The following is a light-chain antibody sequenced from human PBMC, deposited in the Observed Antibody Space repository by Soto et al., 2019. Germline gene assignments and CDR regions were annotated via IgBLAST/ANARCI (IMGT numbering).Light chain of an antibody. Sequence: EIVMTQSPATLSVSPGERATLFCRASQSVSNNLAWYQKKPGQAPRLLIYDASTRATGIPARFSGSGSGTEFTLTISSLQSEDFAFYYCQQYNNWWTFGQGTRVDIK. J-gene: IGKJ1*01. CDR1: QSVSNN. CDR3: QQYNNWWT. CDR2: DAS. V-gene: IGKV3-15*01.